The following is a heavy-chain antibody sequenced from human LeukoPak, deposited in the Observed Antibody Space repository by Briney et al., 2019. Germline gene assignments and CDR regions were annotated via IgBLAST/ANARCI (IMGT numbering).Heavy chain of an antibody. CDR3: ARGQYYYDGSGYLNAFDI. CDR2: LNPNSGDT. CDR1: GYTFTGYY. J-gene: IGHJ3*02. V-gene: IGHV1-2*02. D-gene: IGHD3-22*01. Sequence: ASVKVSCKASGYTFTGYYMHWVRQAPGQGLQWMGWLNPNSGDTNYVQRFQGRVTMTRDTSISTAYMELSGLRSDDTAVYYCARGQYYYDGSGYLNAFDIWGQGTMVTVSS.